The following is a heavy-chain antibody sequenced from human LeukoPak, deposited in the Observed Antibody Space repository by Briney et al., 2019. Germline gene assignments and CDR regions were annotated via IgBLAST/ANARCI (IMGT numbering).Heavy chain of an antibody. J-gene: IGHJ4*02. D-gene: IGHD1-26*01. Sequence: GGSLRLSCAASGFTFSSHAMCWVRQAPGKGLEWVSSISSSSSYIYYADSVKGRFTISRDNAKNSLSLQMNSLRAEDTAVYYCARGGEPVGFDYWGQGTLVTVSS. CDR3: ARGGEPVGFDY. V-gene: IGHV3-21*01. CDR2: ISSSSSYI. CDR1: GFTFSSHA.